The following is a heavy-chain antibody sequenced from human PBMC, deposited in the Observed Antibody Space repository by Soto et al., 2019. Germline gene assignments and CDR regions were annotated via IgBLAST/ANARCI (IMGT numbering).Heavy chain of an antibody. D-gene: IGHD1-26*01. CDR1: GLTLSDAW. V-gene: IGHV3-15*07. Sequence: VQVVESGGGLVKPGGSLRLSCTVSGLTLSDAWLNWVRQAPGKGLEWVGRIKSKAGSATPDYAAPVKGRFTISRDDSQGRLYLQMNSLQTDDTAVYYCIWESKFYSAWRWGQGTLVTVST. J-gene: IGHJ4*02. CDR2: IKSKAGSATP. CDR3: IWESKFYSAWR.